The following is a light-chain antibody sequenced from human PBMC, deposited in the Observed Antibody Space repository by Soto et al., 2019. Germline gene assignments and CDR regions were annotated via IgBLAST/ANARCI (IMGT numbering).Light chain of an antibody. V-gene: IGKV3-20*01. CDR2: DAS. CDR3: QHYGYSTWT. J-gene: IGKJ1*01. CDR1: QSVTSSH. Sequence: EIVLTQSPGTLSVSPGERATHSCRPSQSVTSSHLAWFQQKPGQAPRLLIFDASSRATGIPDRFSGSGSGTDFSLTISRLEAEDFAVYYCQHYGYSTWTFGQGTKVDI.